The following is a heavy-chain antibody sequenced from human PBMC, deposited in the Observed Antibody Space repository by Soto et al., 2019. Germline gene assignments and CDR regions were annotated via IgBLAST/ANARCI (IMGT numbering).Heavy chain of an antibody. Sequence: SATLSHTCAVYSLSFRDYYWTWIRPPPGKGLEFIGEINHSGTTHYNPSLKSRVTVSVDTSKNHFSLKMNSVTAADTAVYYCARSPKSTDFPYYFDFWGQGTLVNVSS. D-gene: IGHD2-21*01. J-gene: IGHJ4*02. V-gene: IGHV4-34*01. CDR1: SLSFRDYY. CDR3: ARSPKSTDFPYYFDF. CDR2: INHSGTT.